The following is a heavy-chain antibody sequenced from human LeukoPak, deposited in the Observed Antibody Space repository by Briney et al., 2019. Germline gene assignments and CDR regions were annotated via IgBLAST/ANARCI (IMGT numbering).Heavy chain of an antibody. Sequence: PGGSLRLSCAASGFTFSSYAMSWVRQAPGKGLEWVSATSGSGGSTYYADSVKGRFTISRDNSKNTLYLQMNSLRAEDTAVYYCAKDAPLVVVVPAAIPYWFDPWGQGTLVTGSS. CDR1: GFTFSSYA. J-gene: IGHJ5*02. CDR2: TSGSGGST. D-gene: IGHD2-2*01. V-gene: IGHV3-23*01. CDR3: AKDAPLVVVVPAAIPYWFDP.